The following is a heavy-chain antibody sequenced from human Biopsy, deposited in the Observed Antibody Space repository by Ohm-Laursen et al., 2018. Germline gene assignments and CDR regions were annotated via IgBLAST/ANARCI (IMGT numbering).Heavy chain of an antibody. Sequence: ASVKVSCKASGYTFTDYSLHWVRQAPGQGLEWMGWVNPNSGATNYAQKFQGRVTMTSDTSISTAYIELRRLISDDTAVYFCGRDRMVTIITLVRADTFDIWGQGTLVSVSS. D-gene: IGHD3-10*01. J-gene: IGHJ3*02. CDR2: VNPNSGAT. CDR3: GRDRMVTIITLVRADTFDI. CDR1: GYTFTDYS. V-gene: IGHV1-2*02.